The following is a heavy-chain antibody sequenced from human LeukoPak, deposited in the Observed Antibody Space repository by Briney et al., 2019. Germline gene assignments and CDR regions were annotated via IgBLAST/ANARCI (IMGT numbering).Heavy chain of an antibody. D-gene: IGHD3-9*01. J-gene: IGHJ5*02. CDR3: ARLPTGYPNWFDP. CDR1: GGSINSSPYS. CDR2: ISYNANT. V-gene: IGHV4-39*01. Sequence: SETLSLTCTVSGGSINSSPYSWGWIRQPPGKGLEWIGTISYNANTYYNPSLKSRVTISVDTSKNQFSLKLSSVTAADTAVYYCARLPTGYPNWFDPWGQGTLVTVSS.